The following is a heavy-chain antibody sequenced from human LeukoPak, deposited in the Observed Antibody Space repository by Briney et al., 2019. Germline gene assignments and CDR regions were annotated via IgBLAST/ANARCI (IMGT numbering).Heavy chain of an antibody. CDR1: GFTFSSYA. CDR2: ISGSGGST. V-gene: IGHV3-23*01. D-gene: IGHD3-3*01. J-gene: IGHJ3*02. Sequence: GGSLRLSCAASGFTFSSYAMSWVRQAPGKGLEWVSAISGSGGSTYYADSVKGRFTISRDNSKNTLYLQMNSLRAEDMAVYYCAKDQGLRFLEWSDAFDIWGQGTMVTVSS. CDR3: AKDQGLRFLEWSDAFDI.